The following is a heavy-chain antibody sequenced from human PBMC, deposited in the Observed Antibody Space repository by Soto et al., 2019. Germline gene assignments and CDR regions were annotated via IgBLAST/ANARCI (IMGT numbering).Heavy chain of an antibody. V-gene: IGHV3-30*04. D-gene: IGHD2-2*01. CDR2: ISYDGSNK. J-gene: IGHJ3*02. CDR3: SIVGCCSSTGCYDAFDI. Sequence: GGSLRLSCAASGFTFSSYAMHWVRQAPGKGLEWVAVISYDGSNKYYADSVKGRFTISRYNSKNTLYLQMNSLRAEDMAVYYCSIVGCCSSTGCYDAFDIWGQGTMVTVSS. CDR1: GFTFSSYA.